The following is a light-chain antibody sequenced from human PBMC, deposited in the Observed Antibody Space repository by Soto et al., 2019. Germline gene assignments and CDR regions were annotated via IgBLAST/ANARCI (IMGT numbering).Light chain of an antibody. J-gene: IGKJ1*01. CDR3: QHYGTSMWT. Sequence: EIVLTQSPRTLSLSPGGRATLSCRASQSVSSSSSSWYQQKPGQAPRLLIYDTSSRATDIPDRFSGSGSGTDFTLTISRLEPEDFTVYYCQHYGTSMWTFGQGTTVEIK. CDR2: DTS. CDR1: QSVSSSS. V-gene: IGKV3-20*01.